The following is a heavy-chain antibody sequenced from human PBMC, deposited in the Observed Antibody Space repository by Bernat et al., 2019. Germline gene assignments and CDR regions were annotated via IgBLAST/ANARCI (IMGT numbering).Heavy chain of an antibody. V-gene: IGHV5-51*01. J-gene: IGHJ5*02. CDR2: IYPGDSDT. CDR1: GYSFTSYW. D-gene: IGHD6-19*01. Sequence: EVQLVQSGAEVKKPGESLKISCKGSGYSFTSYWIGWVRQMPGKGLEWMGIIYPGDSDTRYSPSFQGQVTISADKSISTAYLQWSGLKASDSAMYYCAIGGLYSSGWYGWFDPWGQGTLVTVSS. CDR3: AIGGLYSSGWYGWFDP.